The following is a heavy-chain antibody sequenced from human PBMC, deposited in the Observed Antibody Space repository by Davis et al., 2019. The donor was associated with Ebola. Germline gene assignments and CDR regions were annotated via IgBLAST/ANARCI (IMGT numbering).Heavy chain of an antibody. Sequence: PGGSLRLSCAASGFTFSSYAMHWVRQAPGKGLEWVAVISYDGSNKYYADSVKGRFTISRDNSKNTLYLQMNSLRAEDTAVYYCARVDSGWYFDLWGRGTLVTVSS. V-gene: IGHV3-30-3*01. D-gene: IGHD3/OR15-3a*01. CDR1: GFTFSSYA. CDR3: ARVDSGWYFDL. J-gene: IGHJ2*01. CDR2: ISYDGSNK.